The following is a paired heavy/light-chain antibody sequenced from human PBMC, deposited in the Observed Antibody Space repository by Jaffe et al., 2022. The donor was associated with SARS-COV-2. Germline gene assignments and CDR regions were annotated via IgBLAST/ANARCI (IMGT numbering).Light chain of an antibody. Sequence: QAVVTQEPSLTVSPGGTVTLTCGSSTGAVTSGHRPYWFQQKPGQAPTTLIYDTANRHSWTPARFLGSLLGGKAALTLSGAQPEDEADYYCLLTYNGARVFGGGTKLTVL. CDR3: LLTYNGARV. V-gene: IGLV7-46*01. CDR1: TGAVTSGHR. J-gene: IGLJ3*02. CDR2: DTA.
Heavy chain of an antibody. V-gene: IGHV3-30*18. CDR1: GFTFNTFG. D-gene: IGHD2-21*02. CDR3: AKDSPQYCGGDCMFDY. Sequence: QVQLVESGGGVVQPGKSLRLSCAASGFTFNTFGMHWVRQAPDKGLEWVALMSYDGRQKYYADSVKGRFTISRDNSKNTLYLQMGDLRPEDTAVYYCAKDSPQYCGGDCMFDYWGQGTLVTVSS. CDR2: MSYDGRQK. J-gene: IGHJ4*02.